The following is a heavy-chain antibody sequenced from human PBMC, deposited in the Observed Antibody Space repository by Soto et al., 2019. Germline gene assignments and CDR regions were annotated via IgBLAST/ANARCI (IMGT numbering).Heavy chain of an antibody. D-gene: IGHD7-27*01. CDR3: AKERDWGGYFDY. CDR2: ISGSGGST. J-gene: IGHJ4*02. CDR1: GFTFSSYA. Sequence: GGSLRLSCAASGFTFSSYAMSWVRQAPGKGLEWVSAISGSGGSTYYADSVKGRFTISRDNSKNTLYLQMNSPRAEDTAVYYWAKERDWGGYFDYWGQGTLVTVSS. V-gene: IGHV3-23*01.